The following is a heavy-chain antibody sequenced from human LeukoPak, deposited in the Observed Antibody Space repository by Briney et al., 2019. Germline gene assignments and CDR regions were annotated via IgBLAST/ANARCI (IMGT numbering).Heavy chain of an antibody. CDR3: ARETSSYSSSWYYDYMDV. CDR1: GGSISSGSYY. V-gene: IGHV4-61*02. J-gene: IGHJ6*03. D-gene: IGHD6-13*01. Sequence: PSETLSLTCTVSGGSISSGSYYWSWIRQPAGKGLEWIGRIYTSGSTNYHPSLKSRVTISVDTSKNQFSLKLSSVTAADTAVYYCARETSSYSSSWYYDYMDVWGKGTTVTVSS. CDR2: IYTSGST.